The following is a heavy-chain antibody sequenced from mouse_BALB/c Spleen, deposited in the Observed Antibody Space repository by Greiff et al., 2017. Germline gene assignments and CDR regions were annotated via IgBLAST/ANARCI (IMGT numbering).Heavy chain of an antibody. CDR3: ARQDYGNSYYFDY. Sequence: EVKVVESGGDLVKPGGSLKLSCAASGFTFSSYGMYWVRQTPDKRLEWVATISSGGSYTYYPDSVKGRFTISRDNAKNTLYLQMSSLKSEDTAMYYCARQDYGNSYYFDYWGQGTTLTVSS. D-gene: IGHD2-1*01. CDR2: ISSGGSYT. CDR1: GFTFSSYG. V-gene: IGHV5-6*01. J-gene: IGHJ2*01.